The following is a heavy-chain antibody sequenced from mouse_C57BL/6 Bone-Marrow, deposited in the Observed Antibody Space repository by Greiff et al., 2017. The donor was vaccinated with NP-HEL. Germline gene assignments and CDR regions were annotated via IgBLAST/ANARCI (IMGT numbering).Heavy chain of an antibody. CDR1: GFSLTSYG. CDR2: IWSDGST. V-gene: IGHV2-6*03. CDR3: ARPLYDGYYGGAMDY. Sequence: VKLQESGPGLVAPSQSLSITCTVSGFSLTSYGVHWVRQPPGKGLEWLVVIWSDGSTTYNSALKSRLSISKDNSKSQVFLKMNSLQTDDTAMYYCARPLYDGYYGGAMDYWGQGTSVTVSS. D-gene: IGHD2-3*01. J-gene: IGHJ4*01.